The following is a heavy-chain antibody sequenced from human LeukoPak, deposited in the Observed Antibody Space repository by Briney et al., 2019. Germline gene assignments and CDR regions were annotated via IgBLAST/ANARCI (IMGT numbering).Heavy chain of an antibody. CDR3: ARGEHMRRGLYFDY. Sequence: ASVKVSCKASGYTFTSYGISWVRQAPGQGLEWMGIINPSGGSTTYAQKFQGRVTITADKSTSTAYMELSSLRSEDTAVYYCARGEHMRRGLYFDYWGQGTLVTVSS. CDR2: INPSGGST. D-gene: IGHD1/OR15-1a*01. J-gene: IGHJ4*02. CDR1: GYTFTSYG. V-gene: IGHV1-46*01.